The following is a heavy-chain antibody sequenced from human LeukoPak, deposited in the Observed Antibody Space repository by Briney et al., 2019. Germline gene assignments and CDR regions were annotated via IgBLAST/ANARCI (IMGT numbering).Heavy chain of an antibody. V-gene: IGHV3-21*01. J-gene: IGHJ6*03. CDR1: GFTFGSYS. CDR3: AREKEDYMDV. CDR2: ISSSSSYI. Sequence: GGSLRLSCAASGFTFGSYSMNWVRQAPGKGLEWVSSISSSSSYIYYADSVKGRFTISRDNAKNSLYLQMNSLGAEDTAVYYCAREKEDYMDVWGKGTTVTVSS.